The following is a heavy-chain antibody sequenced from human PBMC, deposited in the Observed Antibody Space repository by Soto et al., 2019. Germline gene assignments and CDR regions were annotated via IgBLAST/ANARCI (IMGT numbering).Heavy chain of an antibody. CDR1: GYTFTSYY. Sequence: ASVKVSCKASGYTFTSYYMHWVRQAPGQGLEWMGIINPSGGSTSYAQKFQGRVTMTRNTSISTAYMELSSLRSEDTAVYYCATKAPYYYDSSGYYPYYFDYWGQGTLVTVSS. V-gene: IGHV1-46*01. CDR3: ATKAPYYYDSSGYYPYYFDY. CDR2: INPSGGST. D-gene: IGHD3-22*01. J-gene: IGHJ4*02.